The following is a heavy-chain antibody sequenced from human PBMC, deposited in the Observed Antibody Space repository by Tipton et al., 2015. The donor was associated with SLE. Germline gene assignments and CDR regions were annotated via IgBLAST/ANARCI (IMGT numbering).Heavy chain of an antibody. CDR3: ARHRSSIVGATVDN. V-gene: IGHV4-59*08. J-gene: IGHJ4*02. CDR2: IYYSGST. CDR1: GGSISSYY. Sequence: TLSLTCTVSGGSISSYYWSWIRQPPGKGLEWIGYIYYSGSTNYNPSLKSRVTISVDTSKNQFSLKLSSVTAADTAVYYCARHRSSIVGATVDNWGQGTLVTVSS. D-gene: IGHD1-26*01.